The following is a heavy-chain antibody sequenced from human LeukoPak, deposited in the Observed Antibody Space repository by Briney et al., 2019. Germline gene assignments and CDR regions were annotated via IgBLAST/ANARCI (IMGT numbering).Heavy chain of an antibody. J-gene: IGHJ5*02. D-gene: IGHD3-3*01. V-gene: IGHV3-7*01. CDR2: IKPDGSEK. CDR1: GFSFSAHW. CDR3: VRDPMRFLEWSSSWFDP. Sequence: QSGGSLRLSCAASGFSFSAHWMSWVRQAPGKGPEWVASIKPDGSEKYYVDSVKGRFTISRDNARTSVFLQLSSLRAEDTALYHCVRDPMRFLEWSSSWFDPWGQGTLVIVSS.